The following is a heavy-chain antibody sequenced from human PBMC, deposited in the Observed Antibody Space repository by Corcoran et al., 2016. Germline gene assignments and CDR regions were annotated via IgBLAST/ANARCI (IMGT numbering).Heavy chain of an antibody. V-gene: IGHV3-43*01. CDR2: ISWDGGST. J-gene: IGHJ5*02. D-gene: IGHD3-3*01. CDR1: GFTFDDYT. CDR3: AKDGFGRFSGFGFDP. Sequence: EVQLVESGGVVVQPGGSLRLSCAASGFTFDDYTMHWVRQAPGKGLEWVSLISWDGGSTYYADSVKGRFTISRDNSKNSLYLQMNSLRTEDTALYYCAKDGFGRFSGFGFDPWGQGTLVTVSS.